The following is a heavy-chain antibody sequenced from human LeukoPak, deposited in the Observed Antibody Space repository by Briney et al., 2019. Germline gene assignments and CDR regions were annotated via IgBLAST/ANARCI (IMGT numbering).Heavy chain of an antibody. J-gene: IGHJ4*02. Sequence: AGGSLRLSCAASGFTFSSYGMHWVRQAPGKGLEWVAVISYDGSNKYYADSVKGRFTISRDNSKNTLYLQMNSLRAEDMAVYYCAKSSSWYNPLDYWGQGTLVTVSS. CDR3: AKSSSWYNPLDY. D-gene: IGHD6-13*01. CDR1: GFTFSSYG. V-gene: IGHV3-30*18. CDR2: ISYDGSNK.